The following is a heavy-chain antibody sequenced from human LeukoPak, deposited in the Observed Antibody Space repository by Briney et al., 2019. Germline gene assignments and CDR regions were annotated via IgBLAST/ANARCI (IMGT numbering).Heavy chain of an antibody. J-gene: IGHJ3*02. Sequence: GGSLRLSCAASGFTFSSFAMGWVRQGPGKGLEWGSAISVSGGSTYYADSVRGRFTISRANSKNTLYLQMNSLRAEDTAVYYCAKTGYCSSTSCQGGAFDIWGQGTMVTVSS. CDR2: ISVSGGST. CDR1: GFTFSSFA. D-gene: IGHD2-2*01. CDR3: AKTGYCSSTSCQGGAFDI. V-gene: IGHV3-23*01.